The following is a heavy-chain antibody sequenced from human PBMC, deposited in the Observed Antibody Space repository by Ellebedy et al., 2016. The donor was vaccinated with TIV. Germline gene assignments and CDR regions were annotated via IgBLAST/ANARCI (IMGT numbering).Heavy chain of an antibody. D-gene: IGHD1-26*01. CDR3: ARDIDYYFDY. J-gene: IGHJ4*02. CDR2: IYYSGST. CDR1: GGSISSSSYY. V-gene: IGHV4-61*01. Sequence: SETLSLTCTVSGGSISSSSYYWSWIRQPPGKGLEWIGYIYYSGSTNYNPSLKSRVTISVDTSKNQFSLKLSSVTAADSAVYYCARDIDYYFDYWGQGTLVTVSS.